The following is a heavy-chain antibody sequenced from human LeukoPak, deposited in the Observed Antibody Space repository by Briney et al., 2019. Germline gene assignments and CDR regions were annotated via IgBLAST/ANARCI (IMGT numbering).Heavy chain of an antibody. CDR1: GFTFSSYR. D-gene: IGHD2-15*01. J-gene: IGHJ4*02. V-gene: IGHV3-48*04. CDR2: IYNSGSTI. Sequence: PGGSLRLSCAASGFTFSSYRMNWVRQAPGKGLEWISYIYNSGSTIYHADSVKGRFTISRDNAENSLYLQMHSLRAEDTAFYYCARVGGGGDSFFDLWGQGTLVTVSS. CDR3: ARVGGGGDSFFDL.